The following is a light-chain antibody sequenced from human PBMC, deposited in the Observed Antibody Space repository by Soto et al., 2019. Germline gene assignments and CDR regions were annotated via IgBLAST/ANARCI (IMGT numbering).Light chain of an antibody. CDR2: VAS. J-gene: IGKJ2*01. Sequence: DIQMTQSPSSLSASVGDRVTITCRASQSISNYLNWYQQKPGKAPNLLIYVASSLQSGVPSRFSVSGSGTDFTLTISSLQPEDFATYYCQQSYNPPYTFGQGTKLEIK. CDR3: QQSYNPPYT. CDR1: QSISNY. V-gene: IGKV1-39*01.